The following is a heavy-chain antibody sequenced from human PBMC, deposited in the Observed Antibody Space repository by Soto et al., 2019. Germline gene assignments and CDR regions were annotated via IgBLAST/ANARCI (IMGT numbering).Heavy chain of an antibody. J-gene: IGHJ6*01. CDR3: AREDTGRGFHYIMAV. V-gene: IGHV4-4*07. CDR2: IYTSGST. Sequence: SGTLSLTCTVSGGSISSYYWSWIRQPAGKGLEWIGRIYTSGSTNYNPSLKSRVTMSVDTSKNQFSLKLSSVTAADTAVYYCAREDTGRGFHYIMAVTGQGTTGTVDS. D-gene: IGHD1-1*01. CDR1: GGSISSYY.